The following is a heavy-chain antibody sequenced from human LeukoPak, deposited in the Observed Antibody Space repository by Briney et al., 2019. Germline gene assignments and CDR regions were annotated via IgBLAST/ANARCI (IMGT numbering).Heavy chain of an antibody. CDR1: GGSIRSYY. Sequence: SETLSLTCTVSGGSIRSYYWNWIRQPPGKGLEWIGHVYYSGSTNYSPSLKSRVTISVDTSKNQFSLNLTSVTAADTAVYYCARMYGYTYGPDYWGQGTLVTVSS. V-gene: IGHV4-59*01. CDR2: VYYSGST. J-gene: IGHJ4*02. D-gene: IGHD5-12*01. CDR3: ARMYGYTYGPDY.